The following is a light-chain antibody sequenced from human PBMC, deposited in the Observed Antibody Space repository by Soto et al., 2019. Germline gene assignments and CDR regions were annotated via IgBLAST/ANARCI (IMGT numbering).Light chain of an antibody. J-gene: IGLJ3*02. CDR1: SSNIGAGFD. Sequence: QSVLTQPPSVSGAPGQRVTISCTGSSSNIGAGFDVHWYQHLPGTAPKPLIYDNTKRPSGVPDRFSGSKSGTSASLAITGLQAEDEADYYCQSYDSSLSGWLFGGGTKLTVL. V-gene: IGLV1-40*01. CDR2: DNT. CDR3: QSYDSSLSGWL.